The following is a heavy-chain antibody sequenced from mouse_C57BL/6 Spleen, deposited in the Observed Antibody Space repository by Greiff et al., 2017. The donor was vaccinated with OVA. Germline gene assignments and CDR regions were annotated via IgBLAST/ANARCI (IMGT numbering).Heavy chain of an antibody. V-gene: IGHV1-54*01. CDR2: INPGSGGT. J-gene: IGHJ3*01. CDR1: GYAFTNYL. Sequence: VQLQQSGAELVRPGTSVKVSCKASGYAFTNYLIEWVKQRPGQGLEWIGVINPGSGGTNYNEKFKGKATLTADKSSSTAYMQHSSLTSEDSAVYFCARPYYGSSYWFAYWGQGTLVTVSA. CDR3: ARPYYGSSYWFAY. D-gene: IGHD1-1*01.